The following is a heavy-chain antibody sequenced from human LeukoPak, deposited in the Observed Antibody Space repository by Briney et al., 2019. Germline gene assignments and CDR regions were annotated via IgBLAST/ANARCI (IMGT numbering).Heavy chain of an antibody. CDR3: ASQHIVVVTVPFDY. V-gene: IGHV3-30*03. D-gene: IGHD2-21*02. CDR1: GFTFSSYG. CDR2: ISYDGSNK. Sequence: GGSLRLSCAASGFTFSSYGMHWVRQAPGKGLEWVAVISYDGSNKYYADSVKGRFTISRDNSKNTLYLQMNSLRAEDTAVYYCASQHIVVVTVPFDYWGQGTLVTVSS. J-gene: IGHJ4*02.